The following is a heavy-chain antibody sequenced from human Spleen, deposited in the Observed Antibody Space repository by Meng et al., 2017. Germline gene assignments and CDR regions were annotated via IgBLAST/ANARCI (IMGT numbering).Heavy chain of an antibody. CDR3: ARGPTTMAHDFDY. J-gene: IGHJ4*02. D-gene: IGHD4-11*01. V-gene: IGHV4-34*01. Sequence: QLHPQLLGAGLLKPSDTLSLTCVVSGGSFSDYCLSWIRQPPGKGLEWIGEINHSGSTNYNPSLESRATISVDTSQNNLSLKLSSVTAADSAVYYCARGPTTMAHDFDYWGQGTLVTVSS. CDR1: GGSFSDYC. CDR2: INHSGST.